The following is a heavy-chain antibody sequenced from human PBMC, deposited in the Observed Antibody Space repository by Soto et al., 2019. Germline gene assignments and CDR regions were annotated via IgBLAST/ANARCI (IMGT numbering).Heavy chain of an antibody. Sequence: QITLKESGPTLVKPTQTLTLTCTFSGFSLSASGVGVGWIRQPPGKGLEWLALIYWEDDKRYSSFLKSRLTITKDTSKNQVVLTMTNMDPVDTASYYCARRPYASKPTCYFDLWGRGTLVTVSS. V-gene: IGHV2-5*02. J-gene: IGHJ2*01. CDR2: IYWEDDK. CDR3: ARRPYASKPTCYFDL. D-gene: IGHD2-2*01. CDR1: GFSLSASGVG.